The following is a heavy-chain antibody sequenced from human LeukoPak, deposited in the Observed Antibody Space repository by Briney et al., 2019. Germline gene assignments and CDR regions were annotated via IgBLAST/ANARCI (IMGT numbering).Heavy chain of an antibody. V-gene: IGHV4-59*01. Sequence: SETLSLTCTVSGGSISSYHWSWIRQPPGKGLEWIGYIYYSGSTNYNPSLKSRVTISVDTSKNQFSLKLSSVTAADTAVYYCARHALDYGDYVGRIDYWGQGTLVTVSS. CDR3: ARHALDYGDYVGRIDY. J-gene: IGHJ4*02. D-gene: IGHD4-17*01. CDR2: IYYSGST. CDR1: GGSISSYH.